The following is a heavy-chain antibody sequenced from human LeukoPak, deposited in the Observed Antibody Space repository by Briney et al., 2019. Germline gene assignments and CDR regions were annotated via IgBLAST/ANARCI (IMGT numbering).Heavy chain of an antibody. J-gene: IGHJ4*02. CDR3: ATSRIRSLAYSSSWLYYFDY. CDR1: GYTLTELS. V-gene: IGHV1-24*01. D-gene: IGHD6-13*01. Sequence: ASVKVSCKVSGYTLTELSMHWVRQAPGKGLEWMGGFDPGDGETIYAQKFQGRVTMTEDTSTDTAYMELSSLRSEDTAVYYCATSRIRSLAYSSSWLYYFDYWGQGTLVTVSS. CDR2: FDPGDGET.